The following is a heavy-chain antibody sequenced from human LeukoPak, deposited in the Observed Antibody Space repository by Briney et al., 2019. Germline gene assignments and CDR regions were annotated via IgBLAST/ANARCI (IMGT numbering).Heavy chain of an antibody. D-gene: IGHD5-18*01. Sequence: PSQTLSLTCAVSGGSISSGGYSWSWIRQPPGKGLEWIGYIYHSGSTYYNPSLKSRVTIPVDTSKNQFSLKLSSVTAADTAVYYCARHTSDTAMVSYWGQGTLVTVSS. V-gene: IGHV4-30-2*01. CDR1: GGSISSGGYS. CDR3: ARHTSDTAMVSY. CDR2: IYHSGST. J-gene: IGHJ4*02.